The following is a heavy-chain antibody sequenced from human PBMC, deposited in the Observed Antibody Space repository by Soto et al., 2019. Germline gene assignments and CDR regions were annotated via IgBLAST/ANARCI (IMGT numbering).Heavy chain of an antibody. D-gene: IGHD6-13*01. J-gene: IGHJ4*02. CDR3: AKENGYSSSWFEFDY. CDR2: ISGSGGST. CDR1: GFTFRSYA. Sequence: PGGSLRLSCAPSGFTFRSYAMSWVRQAPGKGLEWVSAISGSGGSTYYADSVKGRFTISRDNSKNTLYLQMNSLRAEDTAVYYCAKENGYSSSWFEFDYWGQGTLVTVSS. V-gene: IGHV3-23*01.